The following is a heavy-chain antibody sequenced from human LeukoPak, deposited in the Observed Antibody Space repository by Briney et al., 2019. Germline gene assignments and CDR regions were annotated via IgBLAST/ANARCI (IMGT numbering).Heavy chain of an antibody. V-gene: IGHV4-59*01. CDR3: ARDLGYYYDSSGYLDY. J-gene: IGHJ4*02. D-gene: IGHD3-22*01. CDR1: GGSISSYY. Sequence: PSETLSLTCTVSGGSISSYYWSWIRQPPGKGLEWIGYIYYSGSTNYNPSLKSRVTISVDTSKNQFSLKLSSVTAADTAAYYCARDLGYYYDSSGYLDYWGQGTLVTVSS. CDR2: IYYSGST.